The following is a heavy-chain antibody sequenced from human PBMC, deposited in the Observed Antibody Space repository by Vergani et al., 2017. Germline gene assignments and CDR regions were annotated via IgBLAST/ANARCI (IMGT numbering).Heavy chain of an antibody. D-gene: IGHD2-2*01. CDR1: GGSISSGGYS. V-gene: IGHV4-30-2*01. Sequence: QLQLQESGSGLVKPSQTLSLTCAVSGGSISSGGYSWSWIRQPPGKGLEWIGYIYHSGSTYYNPSLKSRVTISVDRSKNQFSLKLSSVTAADTAVYYCARARVPAAPNRGWWFDPWGQGTLVTVSS. CDR2: IYHSGST. J-gene: IGHJ5*02. CDR3: ARARVPAAPNRGWWFDP.